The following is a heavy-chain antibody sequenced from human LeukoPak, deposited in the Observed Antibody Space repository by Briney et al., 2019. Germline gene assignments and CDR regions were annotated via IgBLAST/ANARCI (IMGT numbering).Heavy chain of an antibody. CDR1: GFTFSNAW. V-gene: IGHV3-15*04. Sequence: GGSLRLSCAASGFTFSNAWMSWVRQAPGKGLEWVGRIESKTDGGTTDYAAPVKGRFTISRDDSKNTLYLQMNSLKTEDTAVYYCTTGPLWFGELRYFDYWGQGTLVTVSS. J-gene: IGHJ4*02. CDR3: TTGPLWFGELRYFDY. CDR2: IESKTDGGTT. D-gene: IGHD3-10*01.